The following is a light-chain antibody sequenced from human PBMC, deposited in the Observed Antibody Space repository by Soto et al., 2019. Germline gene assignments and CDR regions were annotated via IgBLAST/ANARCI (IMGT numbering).Light chain of an antibody. V-gene: IGKV3-15*01. CDR1: QSVRSN. J-gene: IGKJ1*01. Sequence: EIVMTQSPATLSVSPGERATLSCRASQSVRSNLAWYQQKPGQAPRLLIYGASTRATGISARFGGSGSGTEFTLTISSLQSEDFAVYYCQHYNNWPMTFGQGTKVEIK. CDR3: QHYNNWPMT. CDR2: GAS.